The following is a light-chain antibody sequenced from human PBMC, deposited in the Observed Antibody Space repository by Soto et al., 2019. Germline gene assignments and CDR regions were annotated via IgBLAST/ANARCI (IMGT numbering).Light chain of an antibody. Sequence: IQMTQSPSSLSASVVDRVTITCRASQSISSYLNWYQQKAGTAPKLLIYTASSLQSGVPSRFSGSGSGTDFTLTISSLQPEDFATYYCQQSHSTPLTFGGGTKVDIK. CDR3: QQSHSTPLT. CDR1: QSISSY. V-gene: IGKV1-39*01. CDR2: TAS. J-gene: IGKJ4*01.